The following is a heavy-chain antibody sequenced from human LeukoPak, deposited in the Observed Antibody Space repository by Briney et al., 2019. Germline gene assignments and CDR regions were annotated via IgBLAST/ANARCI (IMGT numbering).Heavy chain of an antibody. CDR2: IIPIFGTA. CDR3: ARDYVVAPWKGGVFDY. V-gene: IGHV1-69*13. D-gene: IGHD2-15*01. CDR1: GGTFSSYA. J-gene: IGHJ4*02. Sequence: VASVKVSCKASGGTFSSYAISWVRQAPGQGLEWMGGIIPIFGTANYAQKFQGRVTITADESTSTAYMELSSLRSEDTAVYYCARDYVVAPWKGGVFDYWGQGTLVTVSS.